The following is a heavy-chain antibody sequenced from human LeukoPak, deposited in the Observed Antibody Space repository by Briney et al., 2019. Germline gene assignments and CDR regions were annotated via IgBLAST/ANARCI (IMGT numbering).Heavy chain of an antibody. Sequence: GGSLRLSCAASGFTLSSYAMSWVRQAPGKGLEWVSLISGNAGSTYYADYVKGRFIISRDITKNTLYLQMNSLRAEDTAVYYCAKDGLQFSEWLPPLGYWGQGTLVTVSS. V-gene: IGHV3-23*01. CDR3: AKDGLQFSEWLPPLGY. CDR2: ISGNAGST. CDR1: GFTLSSYA. J-gene: IGHJ4*02. D-gene: IGHD3-3*01.